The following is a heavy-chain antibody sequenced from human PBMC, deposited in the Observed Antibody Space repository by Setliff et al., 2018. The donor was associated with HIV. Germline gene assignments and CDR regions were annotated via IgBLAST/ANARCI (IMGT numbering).Heavy chain of an antibody. CDR1: GGSISSHY. V-gene: IGHV4-39*01. Sequence: SETLSLTCTVSGGSISSHYWSWIRQPPGKGLEWIGSINYRGNTYYNPSLKSRAAISVDTSKNQISLKLSSVTAADTAMYFCARIVRWELVATSTFFYYYMDVWGKGTTVTVSS. D-gene: IGHD1-26*01. CDR2: INYRGNT. J-gene: IGHJ6*03. CDR3: ARIVRWELVATSTFFYYYMDV.